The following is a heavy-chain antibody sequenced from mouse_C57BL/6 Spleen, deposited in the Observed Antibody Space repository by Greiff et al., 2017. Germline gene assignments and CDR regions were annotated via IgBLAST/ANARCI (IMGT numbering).Heavy chain of an antibody. D-gene: IGHD4-1*01. CDR2: IDPSDSYT. CDR1: GYTFTSYW. V-gene: IGHV1-59*01. J-gene: IGHJ2*01. CDR3: ARTGTSGFDY. Sequence: VKLQQPGAELVRPGTSVKLSCKASGYTFTSYWMHWVKQRPGQGLEWIGVIDPSDSYTNYNQKFKGKATLTVDTSSSTAYMQLSSLTSEDSAVYYCARTGTSGFDYWGKGTTLTVSS.